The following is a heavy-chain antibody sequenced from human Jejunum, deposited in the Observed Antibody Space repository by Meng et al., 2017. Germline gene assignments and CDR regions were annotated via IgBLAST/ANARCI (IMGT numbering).Heavy chain of an antibody. Sequence: QVQLVRSGAEVKKPGASVKVSCKASGYIFTNYGISWVRQAPGQGLEWLGWSGAYNGNTNYAQRLQDRVTMTTDTSTSTAYMELRSLRSDDTAVYYCARTLPHSSGDKRGLNYWGQGTLVTVSS. D-gene: IGHD1-26*01. J-gene: IGHJ4*02. CDR1: GYIFTNYG. V-gene: IGHV1-18*01. CDR2: SGAYNGNT. CDR3: ARTLPHSSGDKRGLNY.